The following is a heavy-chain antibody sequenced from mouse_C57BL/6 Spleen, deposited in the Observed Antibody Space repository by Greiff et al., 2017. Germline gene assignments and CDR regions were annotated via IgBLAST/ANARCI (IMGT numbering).Heavy chain of an antibody. CDR2: IRDGGSYT. D-gene: IGHD1-1*02. V-gene: IGHV5-4*01. Sequence: DVQLVESGGGLLKPGGSLKLSCPASGFIFSSFAFSWVRRTPEKRLEWVATIRDGGSYTYYPDNVKGRFTISRDNAKNNLYLQMSHLKSEDTAMYYCARDGIPFDYWGQGTTLTVSS. CDR3: ARDGIPFDY. J-gene: IGHJ2*01. CDR1: GFIFSSFA.